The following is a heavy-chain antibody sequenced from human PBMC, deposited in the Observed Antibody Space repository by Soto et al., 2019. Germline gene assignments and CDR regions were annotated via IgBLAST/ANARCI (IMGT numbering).Heavy chain of an antibody. D-gene: IGHD3-9*01. CDR1: GGTFSSYA. CDR3: ARGKYFDSYYYYYYGMDV. Sequence: SVKVSCKASGGTFSSYAISWVRQAPGQGLEWMGGIIPIFGTANYAQKFQGRVTITADESTSTAYMELSSLRSEDTAVYYCARGKYFDSYYYYYYGMDVWGQGTTVTVS. J-gene: IGHJ6*02. CDR2: IIPIFGTA. V-gene: IGHV1-69*13.